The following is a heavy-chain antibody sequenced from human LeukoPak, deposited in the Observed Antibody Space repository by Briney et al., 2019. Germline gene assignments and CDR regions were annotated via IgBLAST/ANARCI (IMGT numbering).Heavy chain of an antibody. Sequence: SETLSLTCAVYGGSFSGYYWSWIRQPPGKGLEWIGEINHSGSTNYNPSLKSRVTISVDTSKNQFSLKLSSVTAVDTAVYYCARSDYGDYEGQYYFDYWGQGTLVTVSS. CDR1: GGSFSGYY. D-gene: IGHD4-17*01. V-gene: IGHV4-34*01. CDR2: INHSGST. CDR3: ARSDYGDYEGQYYFDY. J-gene: IGHJ4*02.